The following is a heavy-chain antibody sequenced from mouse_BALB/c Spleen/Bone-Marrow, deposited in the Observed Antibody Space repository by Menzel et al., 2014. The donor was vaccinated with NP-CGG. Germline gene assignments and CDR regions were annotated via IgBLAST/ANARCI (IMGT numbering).Heavy chain of an antibody. CDR2: INPYNDGT. Sequence: VQLKDSGPELVKPGASVKMSCKASGYTFTSYVMHWVKQKPGQGLEWIGYINPYNDGTKYNEKFKGKATPTSDKSSSTAYMELSSLTSEDSAVYYCASPYYRYDGFAYWGQGTLVTVSA. D-gene: IGHD2-14*01. CDR1: GYTFTSYV. CDR3: ASPYYRYDGFAY. V-gene: IGHV1-14*01. J-gene: IGHJ3*01.